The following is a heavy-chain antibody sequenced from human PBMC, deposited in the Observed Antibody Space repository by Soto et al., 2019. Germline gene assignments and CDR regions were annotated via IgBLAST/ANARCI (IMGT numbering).Heavy chain of an antibody. Sequence: SETLSLTCTVSGGSVSNHYWSWIRQPAGKGLEWLGRLYNAERTNYNPSLKSRGTMSMDTSKNQFSRKLTSVTAADTAVYFCAREPLAHSYFDFWGQGTPVT. V-gene: IGHV4-4*07. CDR2: LYNAERT. CDR3: AREPLAHSYFDF. J-gene: IGHJ4*02. CDR1: GGSVSNHY.